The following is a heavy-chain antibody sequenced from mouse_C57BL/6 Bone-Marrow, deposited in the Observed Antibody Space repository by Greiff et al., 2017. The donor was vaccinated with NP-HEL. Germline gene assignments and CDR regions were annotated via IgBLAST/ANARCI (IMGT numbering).Heavy chain of an antibody. Sequence: VQLQQPGAELVKPGASVKLSCTASGFNIKDYYMHWVKQRTAQGLEWIGRIDPEDGETKYAPKFLGKATITAETSSNTADLQLSSLTSEDTAVYYCAGGIYYYGDYWGQGATLTVSS. CDR2: IDPEDGET. CDR1: GFNIKDYY. CDR3: AGGIYYYGDY. J-gene: IGHJ2*01. V-gene: IGHV14-2*01. D-gene: IGHD1-1*01.